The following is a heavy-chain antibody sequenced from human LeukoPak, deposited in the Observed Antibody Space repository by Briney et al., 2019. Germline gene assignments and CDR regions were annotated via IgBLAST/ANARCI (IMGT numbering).Heavy chain of an antibody. CDR2: IYTSGST. CDR1: GGSISSGSYY. J-gene: IGHJ6*03. V-gene: IGHV4-61*02. CDR3: AREGGEGSGYSWYYYYMDV. D-gene: IGHD3-3*01. Sequence: PSETLSLTCTVSGGSISSGSYYWSWIRQPAGKGLEWIGRIYTSGSTNYNPSLKSRVTISVDTSKNQFSLKLSSVTAADTAVYYCAREGGEGSGYSWYYYYMDVWGKGTTVTVSS.